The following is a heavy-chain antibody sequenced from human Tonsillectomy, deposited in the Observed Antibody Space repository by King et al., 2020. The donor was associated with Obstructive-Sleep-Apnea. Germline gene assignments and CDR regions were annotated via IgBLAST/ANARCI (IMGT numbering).Heavy chain of an antibody. CDR3: ARSVVDGGALDY. J-gene: IGHJ4*02. Sequence: VQLVESGGGVVQPGRSLRLSCAASGFTFSSYGMHWVRQAPGKGLEGVAVIWYDGSNKYYADSVKGRFTISRDISKNTLYLQMNSLRAEDTAVYYCARSVVDGGALDYWGQGTLVTVSS. D-gene: IGHD4-23*01. CDR1: GFTFSSYG. CDR2: IWYDGSNK. V-gene: IGHV3-33*01.